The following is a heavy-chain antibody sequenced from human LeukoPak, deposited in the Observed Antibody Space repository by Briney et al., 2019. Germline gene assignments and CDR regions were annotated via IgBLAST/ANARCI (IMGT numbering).Heavy chain of an antibody. CDR2: IIPIFGTA. J-gene: IGHJ4*02. Sequence: SVKVSCKASGGTFSSYAISWVRQAPGQGLEWMGGIIPIFGTANYAQKFQGRVTITADESTSTAYMELSSLRSEDTAVYYCARGDIVVVPGGPAYHFDYWGQGTLVTVSS. CDR3: ARGDIVVVPGGPAYHFDY. D-gene: IGHD2-2*01. CDR1: GGTFSSYA. V-gene: IGHV1-69*13.